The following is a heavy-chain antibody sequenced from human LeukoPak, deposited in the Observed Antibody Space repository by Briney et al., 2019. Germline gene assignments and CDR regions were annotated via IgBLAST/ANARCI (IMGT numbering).Heavy chain of an antibody. D-gene: IGHD3-22*01. CDR3: AKGYSSGYTYFQH. Sequence: PGGPLRLSCAASGFTFDDYAMHWVRQAPGKGLEWVSLISGDGGSTYYADSVKGRFTISRDNSKNSLYLQVNSLRTEDTALYYCAKGYSSGYTYFQHWGQGTLVTVSS. J-gene: IGHJ1*01. CDR2: ISGDGGST. V-gene: IGHV3-43*02. CDR1: GFTFDDYA.